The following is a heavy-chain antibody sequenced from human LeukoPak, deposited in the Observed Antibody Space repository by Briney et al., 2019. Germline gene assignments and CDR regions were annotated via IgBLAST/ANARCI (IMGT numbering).Heavy chain of an antibody. V-gene: IGHV4-39*01. CDR2: IYYSGST. CDR3: ARQPSSGWLYNWFDP. D-gene: IGHD6-19*01. Sequence: PSETLSLTCTVSGGSISSSSYYWGWIRQSPGKGLEWIGSIYYSGSTYYNPSLKSRVTISVDTSKNQFSLKLSSVTAADTSVYYCARQPSSGWLYNWFDPWGQGTLVTVSS. CDR1: GGSISSSSYY. J-gene: IGHJ5*02.